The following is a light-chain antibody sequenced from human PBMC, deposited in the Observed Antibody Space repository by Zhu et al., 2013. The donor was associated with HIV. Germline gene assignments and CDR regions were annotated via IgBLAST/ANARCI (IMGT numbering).Light chain of an antibody. V-gene: IGLV3-1*01. CDR2: QDT. J-gene: IGLJ3*02. CDR1: RLAEKY. Sequence: YELAQPPSVSVSPGQTATITCSGDRLAEKYAPWYQQKPGQSPVLVIYQDTERPSGIPERFSGSKSGTSASLAISGLRSEDEADYYCAAWDDSLSGRVFGGGTKLTVL. CDR3: AAWDDSLSGRV.